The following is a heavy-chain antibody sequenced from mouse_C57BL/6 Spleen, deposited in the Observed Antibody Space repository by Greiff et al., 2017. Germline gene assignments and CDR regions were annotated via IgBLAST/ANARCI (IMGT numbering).Heavy chain of an antibody. V-gene: IGHV1-18*01. CDR1: GYTFTDYN. Sequence: EVQLQESGPELVKPGASVKIPCKASGYTFTDYNMDWVKQSHGKSLEWIGDINPNNGGTIYNQKFKGKATLTVDKSSSTAYMELRSLTSEDTAVYYCARYYDSGYEYAMDYWGQGTSVTVSS. CDR3: ARYYDSGYEYAMDY. D-gene: IGHD1-1*01. CDR2: INPNNGGT. J-gene: IGHJ4*01.